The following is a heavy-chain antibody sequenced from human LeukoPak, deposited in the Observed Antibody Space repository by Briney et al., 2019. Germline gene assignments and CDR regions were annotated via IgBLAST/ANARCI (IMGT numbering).Heavy chain of an antibody. CDR1: GYKFTYDY. J-gene: IGHJ4*02. D-gene: IGHD3-16*01. Sequence: GASVKVSCKASGYKFTYDYMHWVRHAPGQGLEFMGWINPDSGFTNYAQKFKGRVTRPRDTSISTAYLEVRSLTSDDTAVYYCAPTAEAYTSWWKVWGQGTLVTVSS. CDR3: APTAEAYTSWWKV. CDR2: INPDSGFT. V-gene: IGHV1-2*02.